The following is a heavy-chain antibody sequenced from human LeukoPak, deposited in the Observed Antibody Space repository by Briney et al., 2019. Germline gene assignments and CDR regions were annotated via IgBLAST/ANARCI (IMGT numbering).Heavy chain of an antibody. CDR3: AKASSGWDFDY. J-gene: IGHJ4*02. Sequence: PGGSLRLSCAASRFTFSSYAMSWGRQAPGKGLGWVTAISGSGGSTYYADSVKGRFTISRDNSKNTLYLQMNSLRAEDTAVYYCAKASSGWDFDYWGQGTLVTVSS. CDR1: RFTFSSYA. D-gene: IGHD6-19*01. CDR2: ISGSGGST. V-gene: IGHV3-23*01.